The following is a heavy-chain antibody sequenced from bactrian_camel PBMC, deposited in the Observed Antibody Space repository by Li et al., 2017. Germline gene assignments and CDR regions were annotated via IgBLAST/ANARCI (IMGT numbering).Heavy chain of an antibody. CDR1: AYTPTSVR. V-gene: IGHV3S1*01. J-gene: IGHJ4*01. CDR2: INTGGSST. CDR3: ARGPENLWEYGY. Sequence: HVQLVESGGGSVQAGGSLRLSCAFDAYTPTSVRMAWFRQAPGKGLEWVSRINTGGSSTYYADSVKGRFTISRDNAKNTLYLQMNSLKTEDTAVYYCARGPENLWEYGYWGQGTQVTVS.